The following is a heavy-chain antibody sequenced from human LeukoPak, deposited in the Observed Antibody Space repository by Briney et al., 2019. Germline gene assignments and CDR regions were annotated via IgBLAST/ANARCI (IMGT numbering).Heavy chain of an antibody. CDR1: GFTFSTYW. D-gene: IGHD4-17*01. V-gene: IGHV3-7*01. CDR2: IKQDGGEK. J-gene: IGHJ4*02. Sequence: GVSLRLSCVGSGFTFSTYWMSWVRQAPGKGLEWVANIKQDGGEKYYVDSVKGRLTISRDNAKNSLYLQMNSLRGEDTAVYYCARDDYGFTYWGQGTLVTVSS. CDR3: ARDDYGFTY.